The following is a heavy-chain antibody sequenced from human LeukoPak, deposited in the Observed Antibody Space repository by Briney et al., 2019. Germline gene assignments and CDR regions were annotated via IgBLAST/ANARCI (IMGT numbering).Heavy chain of an antibody. CDR1: GESITTRHYY. Sequence: SETLSLTCSVSGESITTRHYYWSWVRQPPGKGLEWIGSIYYGEATSYNPSLMSRGTITIDTSSNHFSLRLTSVTAADTAVYYCAKGGDSYKVGNYWGQGTLVTVSS. D-gene: IGHD5-24*01. CDR3: AKGGDSYKVGNY. V-gene: IGHV4-39*07. J-gene: IGHJ4*02. CDR2: IYYGEAT.